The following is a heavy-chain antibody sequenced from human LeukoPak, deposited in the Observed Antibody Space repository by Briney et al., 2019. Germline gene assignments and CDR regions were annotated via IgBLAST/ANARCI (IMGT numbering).Heavy chain of an antibody. CDR2: IKQDGSEK. Sequence: GGSLRLSCAASGFTFSSYWMSWVRQAPGKGLEWVANIKQDGSEKYYVDSVKGRFTISRDNAKNSLYLQVNSLRAEDTAVYYCARDRAYSSGWYAEVYYYGVDVWGQGTTVTVSS. CDR1: GFTFSSYW. CDR3: ARDRAYSSGWYAEVYYYGVDV. D-gene: IGHD6-19*01. V-gene: IGHV3-7*01. J-gene: IGHJ6*02.